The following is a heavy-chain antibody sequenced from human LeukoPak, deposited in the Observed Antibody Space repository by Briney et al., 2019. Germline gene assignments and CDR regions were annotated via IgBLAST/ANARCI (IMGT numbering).Heavy chain of an antibody. V-gene: IGHV4-31*03. CDR1: GGSISSGGYY. J-gene: IGHJ5*02. CDR2: IYYSGST. Sequence: PSETLSLTCTVSGGSISSGGYYWSWIRQPPGKGLEWIGYIYYSGSTYYNPSLKSRVTISLDTSKNQFSLKLISVTAADTAVYYCARQPRPSVGGRCSFDPWGQGTLVTVSS. CDR3: ARQPRPSVGGRCSFDP. D-gene: IGHD4/OR15-4a*01.